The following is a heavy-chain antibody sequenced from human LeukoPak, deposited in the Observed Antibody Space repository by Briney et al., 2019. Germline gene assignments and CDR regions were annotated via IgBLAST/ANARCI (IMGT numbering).Heavy chain of an antibody. CDR1: GYTFTSYY. Sequence: ASVKVSFKASGYTFTSYYMHWVRQAPAQGVEWMGIINPSGGSTSYAQKFQGRVTMTRDTSTSTLYMELSSLRSEDTAVYYCARDGFVTTVVYGMYVWGQETTVTVSS. CDR3: ARDGFVTTVVYGMYV. D-gene: IGHD4-17*01. J-gene: IGHJ6*02. CDR2: INPSGGST. V-gene: IGHV1-46*01.